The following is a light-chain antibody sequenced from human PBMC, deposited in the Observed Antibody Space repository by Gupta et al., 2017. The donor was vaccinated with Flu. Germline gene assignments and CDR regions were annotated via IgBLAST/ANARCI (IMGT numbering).Light chain of an antibody. CDR2: GNN. CDR1: SSNIGAGSD. V-gene: IGLV1-40*01. CDR3: QSYDISLSGSVV. Sequence: QSVLTQPPSVSGAPGQRVTISCTGSSSNIGAGSDAHWYQQLPGTAPKLLIYGNNNRPSGVPDRFSGSKSGTSASLAITGLQAEDEADYYCQSYDISLSGSVVFGGGTKLTVV. J-gene: IGLJ2*01.